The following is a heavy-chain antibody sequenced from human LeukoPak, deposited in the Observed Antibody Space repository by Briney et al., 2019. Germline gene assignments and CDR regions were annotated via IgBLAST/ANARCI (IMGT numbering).Heavy chain of an antibody. J-gene: IGHJ3*02. V-gene: IGHV1-46*01. Sequence: ASVKVSCKASGYTFTSYHMHWVRQAPGQGLEWMGIINPSGGTTNYAQKFRGRVTMTRDMSTSTVYMELSSLRSEDTAVYYCASGATIVRITTVHEPDDASDIWGQGTMVTVSS. CDR1: GYTFTSYH. CDR2: INPSGGTT. D-gene: IGHD3-10*01. CDR3: ASGATIVRITTVHEPDDASDI.